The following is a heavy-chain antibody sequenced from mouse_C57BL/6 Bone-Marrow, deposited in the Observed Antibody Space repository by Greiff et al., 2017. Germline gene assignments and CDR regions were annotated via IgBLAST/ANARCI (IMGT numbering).Heavy chain of an antibody. D-gene: IGHD1-1*01. CDR2: IHPNSGST. V-gene: IGHV1-64*01. Sequence: QVQLQQPGAELVKPGASVKLSCKASGYTFTSYWMHWVKQRPGQGLEWIGMIHPNSGSTNYNEKFKSKATLTVDKSSSTAYMQLSSLTSEDSAVYDYASVYYGTYYYAMDNWGQGTSDTVSS. CDR3: ASVYYGTYYYAMDN. J-gene: IGHJ4*01. CDR1: GYTFTSYW.